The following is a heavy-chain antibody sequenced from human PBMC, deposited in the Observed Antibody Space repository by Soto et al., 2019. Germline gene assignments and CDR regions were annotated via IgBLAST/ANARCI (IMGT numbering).Heavy chain of an antibody. J-gene: IGHJ3*02. CDR2: IKQDGSEK. CDR1: GFTFSSYW. Sequence: VQLVESGGGLVQPGGSLRLSCAASGFTFSSYWMSWVRQAPGKGLEWVANIKQDGSEKYYVDSVKGRFTISRDNAKNSLYLQMNSLRAEDTAVYYCARGPYCSSTSCYVLGDPDAFDIWGQGTMVTVSS. D-gene: IGHD2-2*01. V-gene: IGHV3-7*01. CDR3: ARGPYCSSTSCYVLGDPDAFDI.